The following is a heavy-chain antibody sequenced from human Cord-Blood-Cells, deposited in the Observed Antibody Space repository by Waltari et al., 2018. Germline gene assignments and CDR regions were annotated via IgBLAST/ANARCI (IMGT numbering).Heavy chain of an antibody. Sequence: QVQLVQSGAEVKKPGSSVKVSCKASGGTFSSYAISWVRPAPGQGLEWMGRIIPILGIANYAQKFQGRVTITADKSTSTAYMELSSLRSEDTAVYYCARVAGYSSSWYAFDIWGQGTMVTVSS. J-gene: IGHJ3*02. V-gene: IGHV1-69*09. CDR2: IIPILGIA. CDR3: ARVAGYSSSWYAFDI. CDR1: GGTFSSYA. D-gene: IGHD6-13*01.